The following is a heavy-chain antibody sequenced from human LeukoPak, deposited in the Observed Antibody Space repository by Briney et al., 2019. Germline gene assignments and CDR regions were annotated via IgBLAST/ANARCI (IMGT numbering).Heavy chain of an antibody. CDR3: AREGILWFGESPYYYYGMDV. D-gene: IGHD3-10*01. CDR2: INAGNGNT. J-gene: IGHJ6*04. Sequence: ASVKVFCKASGYTFTSYAMHWVRQAPGQRLEWMGWINAGNGNTKYSQKFQGRVTITRDTSASTAYMELSSLRSEDTAVYYCAREGILWFGESPYYYYGMDVWGKGTTVTVSS. V-gene: IGHV1-3*01. CDR1: GYTFTSYA.